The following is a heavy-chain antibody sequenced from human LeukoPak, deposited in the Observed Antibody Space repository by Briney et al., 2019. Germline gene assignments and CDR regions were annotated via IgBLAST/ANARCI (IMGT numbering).Heavy chain of an antibody. Sequence: SGGSLRLSCAASGFTFSSYAMSWVRQAPGKGLEWVSAISGSGGSTYYADSVKGRFTISRDNSKNTLYLQMNSLRAEDTAVYYCARTLTVAAAGLYYYYGMDVWGQGTTVTVSS. CDR2: ISGSGGST. CDR1: GFTFSSYA. D-gene: IGHD6-13*01. CDR3: ARTLTVAAAGLYYYYGMDV. J-gene: IGHJ6*02. V-gene: IGHV3-23*01.